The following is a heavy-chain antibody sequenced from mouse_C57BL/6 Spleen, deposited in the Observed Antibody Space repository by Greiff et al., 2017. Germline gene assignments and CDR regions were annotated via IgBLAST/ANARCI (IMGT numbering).Heavy chain of an antibody. CDR3: ARPHDADGDYVHYYAMDY. D-gene: IGHD2-13*01. CDR2: IDPSVSCT. J-gene: IGHJ4*01. Sequence: QVQLQQPGAELVRPGTSVKLSCKASGYTFTSYWMHWVKQRPGQGLEWIGVIDPSVSCTNYNEKFKSKATLTVDKSSSTAYMQLSSLTSEDTAVYYCARPHDADGDYVHYYAMDYWGQGTSVTVAS. CDR1: GYTFTSYW. V-gene: IGHV1-59*01.